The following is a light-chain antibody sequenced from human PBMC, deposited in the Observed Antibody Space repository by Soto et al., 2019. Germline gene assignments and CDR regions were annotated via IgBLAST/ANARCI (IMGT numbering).Light chain of an antibody. V-gene: IGKV1-5*03. Sequence: DIQMTQSPSTLSASVGDRVTITCRASQSISSWLAWYQQKPGKAPKSLIYKASSLESGVPSRFSGSGSGTEFTLTISCLQPDDFAAYYCQQYNSYPCTFGQGTKVEIK. CDR3: QQYNSYPCT. J-gene: IGKJ1*01. CDR1: QSISSW. CDR2: KAS.